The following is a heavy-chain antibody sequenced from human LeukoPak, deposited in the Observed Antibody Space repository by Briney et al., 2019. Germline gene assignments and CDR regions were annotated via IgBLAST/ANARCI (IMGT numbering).Heavy chain of an antibody. D-gene: IGHD3-22*01. V-gene: IGHV3-23*01. J-gene: IGHJ4*02. CDR3: VKELDSSGYFDF. CDR2: ISGSGGST. CDR1: GFTFRNYA. Sequence: GGSLRLSCAASGFTFRNYAMSWVRQAPGKGLEWVSAISGSGGSTYYADSVKGRFTISRDNSKNTLYLQMNSQRAEDTAVYYCVKELDSSGYFDFWGQGTLVTVSS.